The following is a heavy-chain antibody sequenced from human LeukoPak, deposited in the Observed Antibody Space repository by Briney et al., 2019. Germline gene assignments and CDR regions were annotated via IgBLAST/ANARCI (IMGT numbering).Heavy chain of an antibody. D-gene: IGHD6-13*01. V-gene: IGHV1-2*02. CDR3: ARDIYSSTFDY. Sequence: ASVKVSCKASGYTFTDYYMHWVRQAPGQGLERMGWINPNSGGTSYAQKFQGRVTMTRDTSISTAYMELSRLRSDDTAVYYCARDIYSSTFDYWGQGTLVTVSS. CDR1: GYTFTDYY. CDR2: INPNSGGT. J-gene: IGHJ4*02.